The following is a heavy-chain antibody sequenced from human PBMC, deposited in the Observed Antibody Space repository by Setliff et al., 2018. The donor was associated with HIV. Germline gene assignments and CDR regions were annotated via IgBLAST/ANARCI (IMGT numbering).Heavy chain of an antibody. CDR2: ISPDGSRN. J-gene: IGHJ5*02. Sequence: GGSLRLSCAASGFTFSKYWMSWVRQGPGKGLEWVANISPDGSRNHCVGSVKGRFTASRDNAKTSLYLQMNSLRAEDTAVYFCARGAITMVRGVGFDPWGQGTPVTVPS. CDR3: ARGAITMVRGVGFDP. CDR1: GFTFSKYW. V-gene: IGHV3-7*03. D-gene: IGHD3-10*01.